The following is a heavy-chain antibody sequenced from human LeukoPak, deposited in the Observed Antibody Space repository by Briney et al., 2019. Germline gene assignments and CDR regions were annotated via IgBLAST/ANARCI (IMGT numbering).Heavy chain of an antibody. CDR3: AKGVTGLNY. CDR2: TYYRSKWYN. J-gene: IGHJ4*02. V-gene: IGHV6-1*01. Sequence: SQTLSLTCAISGDSVSSISVTWNWIRQCPSRGLEWLGRTYYRSKWYNDYAVSVKSRITINPDTSKNQFSLQLNSVTPEDTAVYYCAKGVTGLNYWGQGTLVTVSS. D-gene: IGHD2-21*02. CDR1: GDSVSSISVT.